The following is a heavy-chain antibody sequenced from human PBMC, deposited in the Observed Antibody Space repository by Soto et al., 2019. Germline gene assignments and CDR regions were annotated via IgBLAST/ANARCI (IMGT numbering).Heavy chain of an antibody. Sequence: GSLRLSCAASGFTVNTFNMNWVRQAPGKGLEWVSSISNYDNTAYADSVKGRFTVSRDNAKNSLFLQMNSLRAEDTAGYYCTLYDALVFDFWGQRALVTVSS. D-gene: IGHD2-8*01. CDR3: TLYDALVFDF. CDR2: ISNYDNT. J-gene: IGHJ4*02. CDR1: GFTVNTFN. V-gene: IGHV3-21*01.